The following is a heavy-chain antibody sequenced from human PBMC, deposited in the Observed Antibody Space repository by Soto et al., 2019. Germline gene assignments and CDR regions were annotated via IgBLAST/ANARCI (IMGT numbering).Heavy chain of an antibody. CDR3: ARDPLPNAYCLSTFCYRLPWFDH. J-gene: IGHJ5*02. V-gene: IGHV3-30-3*01. CDR1: GFTFSSYA. CDR2: ISYDGSNK. Sequence: QVQLVESGGGVVQPGRSLRLSCAASGFTFSSYAMHWVRQAPGKGLEWVAVISYDGSNKYYADSVKGRFTISRDNSKNTLYLQMHSLRPEDTAAYYCARDPLPNAYCLSTFCYRLPWFDHWGQGTLVTVSS. D-gene: IGHD2-2*01.